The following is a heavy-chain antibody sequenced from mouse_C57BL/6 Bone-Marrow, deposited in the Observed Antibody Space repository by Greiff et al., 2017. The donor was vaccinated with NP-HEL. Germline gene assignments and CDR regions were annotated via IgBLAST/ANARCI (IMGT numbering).Heavy chain of an antibody. CDR2: INPSSGYT. V-gene: IGHV1-7*01. CDR3: ARYEQWGYYAMDY. Sequence: QVQLKQSGAELAKPGASVKLSCKASGYTFTSYWMHWVKQRPGQGLEWIGYINPSSGYTKYNQKFKDKATLTADKSSSTAYMQLSSLTYEDSAVYYCARYEQWGYYAMDYWGQGTSVTVSS. D-gene: IGHD2-3*01. CDR1: GYTFTSYW. J-gene: IGHJ4*01.